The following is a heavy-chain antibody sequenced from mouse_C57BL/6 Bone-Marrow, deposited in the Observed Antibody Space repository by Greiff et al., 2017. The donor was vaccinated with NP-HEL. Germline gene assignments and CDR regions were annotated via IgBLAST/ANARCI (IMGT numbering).Heavy chain of an antibody. V-gene: IGHV1-69*01. CDR2: IDPSDSYT. J-gene: IGHJ3*01. CDR3: ALSYYYGSSYWFAY. D-gene: IGHD1-1*01. CDR1: GYTFTSYW. Sequence: QVQLQQPGAELVMPGASVKLSCKASGYTFTSYWMHWVKQRPGQGLEWIGEIDPSDSYTNYNQKFKGKSTLTVDKSSSTAYMQLSSQTSEDSAVYYCALSYYYGSSYWFAYWGQGTLVTVSA.